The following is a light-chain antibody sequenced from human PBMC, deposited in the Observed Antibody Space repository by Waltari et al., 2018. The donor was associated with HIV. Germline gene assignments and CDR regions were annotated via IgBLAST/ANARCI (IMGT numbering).Light chain of an antibody. CDR2: LGS. Sequence: DIVMTQSPLSLPVTPGEPASISCRSSQSLLHRSGYYYLDWYLQKPGQSPQLLIYLGSNRASGVPGRISGSGSGTDFTLKISRVEAEDVGGYYCMQGLQTPTFGQGTRLEIK. CDR1: QSLLHRSGYYY. J-gene: IGKJ5*01. V-gene: IGKV2-28*01. CDR3: MQGLQTPT.